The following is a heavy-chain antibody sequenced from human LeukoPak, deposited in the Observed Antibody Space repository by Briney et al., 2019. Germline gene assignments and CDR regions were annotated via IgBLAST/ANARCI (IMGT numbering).Heavy chain of an antibody. J-gene: IGHJ4*02. Sequence: GGSLRLSCAASGFTLSTNGMHWVRQSPGGGLEWVAALHADGSQIWYGDSVRGRFTISRDTFRNTLYLQMDSLRAEDTALYYCARETSPGRATGFDYWGQGTLVTVSS. D-gene: IGHD2-15*01. CDR2: LHADGSQI. CDR1: GFTLSTNG. CDR3: ARETSPGRATGFDY. V-gene: IGHV3-33*08.